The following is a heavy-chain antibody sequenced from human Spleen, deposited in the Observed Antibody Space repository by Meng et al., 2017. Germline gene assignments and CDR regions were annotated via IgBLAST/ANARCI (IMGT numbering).Heavy chain of an antibody. Sequence: QITLKESVPTLVKPTQTLTLTCTFSGFSLSTSGVGVGWIRQPPGKALEWLALIYWNDDKRYRPSLERRLTITKDTSKNQVLLKMANMDPVDTATYYCARTYGTTDYWGQGALVTVSS. CDR2: IYWNDDK. D-gene: IGHD2-2*01. V-gene: IGHV2-5*01. J-gene: IGHJ4*02. CDR3: ARTYGTTDY. CDR1: GFSLSTSGVG.